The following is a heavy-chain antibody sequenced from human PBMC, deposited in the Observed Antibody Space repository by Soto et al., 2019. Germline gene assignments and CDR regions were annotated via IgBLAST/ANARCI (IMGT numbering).Heavy chain of an antibody. CDR3: ATEEGGSGWYSDAFDI. CDR1: GYTLTELS. V-gene: IGHV1-24*01. CDR2: FNPEDGET. J-gene: IGHJ3*02. D-gene: IGHD6-19*01. Sequence: QVQLVQSGAEVKKPGASVKVSCKVSGYTLTELSMHWVRQATGKGLEWMGGFNPEDGETIYAQKFQGRVTMTEDTSTDTAYMELSSLRSEDTAVYYCATEEGGSGWYSDAFDIWGQGTMVTVSS.